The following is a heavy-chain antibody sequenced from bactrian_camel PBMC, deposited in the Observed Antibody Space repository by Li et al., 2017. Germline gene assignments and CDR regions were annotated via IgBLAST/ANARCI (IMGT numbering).Heavy chain of an antibody. J-gene: IGHJ4*01. Sequence: VPLVECGGGLVQPGGSLRLPCAASGFTFSNNAMTWVRQAPGKGLEWVSTIGDSGGTTYYSDSVKGRFAISIDNAKTTLYLQMNSLRVYDTAMYYCAIGLFADFGLGRGTQVTVS. CDR1: GFTFSNNA. CDR2: IGDSGGTT. D-gene: IGHD5*01. V-gene: IGHV3S31*01.